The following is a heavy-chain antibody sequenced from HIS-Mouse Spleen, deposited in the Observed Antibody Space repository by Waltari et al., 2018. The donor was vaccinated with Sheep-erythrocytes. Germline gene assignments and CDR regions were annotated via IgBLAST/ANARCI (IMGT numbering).Heavy chain of an antibody. V-gene: IGHV4-39*07. CDR1: GGSISSSSYY. D-gene: IGHD3-9*01. CDR3: ARGGRRTGFDY. Sequence: QLQLQESGPGLVKPSETLSLTCTVSGGSISSSSYYWGWIRQPPGKGLEWIGSIYYSGRTYSTPSLKSRVTISVDTSKNQFSLKLSSVTAADTAVYYCARGGRRTGFDYWGQGTLVTVSS. CDR2: IYYSGRT. J-gene: IGHJ4*02.